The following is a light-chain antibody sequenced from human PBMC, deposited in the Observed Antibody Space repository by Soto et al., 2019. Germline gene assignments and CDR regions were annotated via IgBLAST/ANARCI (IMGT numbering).Light chain of an antibody. J-gene: IGKJ4*01. CDR3: WQFDGSPPSRT. Sequence: ETVLTQSPGTLSLSPGERATLSCRASQSVSSNYLAWYQQKPGQAPRLLIYGASTRATGIPDRFSGSGSGTDFILTISRMLDDDFAVYYCWQFDGSPPSRTFGGGTKVEIK. V-gene: IGKV3-20*01. CDR1: QSVSSNY. CDR2: GAS.